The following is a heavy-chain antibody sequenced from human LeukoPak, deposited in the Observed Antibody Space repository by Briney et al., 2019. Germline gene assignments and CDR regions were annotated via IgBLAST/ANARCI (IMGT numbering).Heavy chain of an antibody. Sequence: GGSLRLSCAASGFTFRSYWVHWVRQAPGKGLVWVSRINSDGSSTTYADSVSGRFTISRDNAKNTLYLQMNSLRAEDTAVYYCARDRLSSGWSEPFDYWGQGTLAIVSS. D-gene: IGHD6-19*01. CDR2: INSDGSST. CDR3: ARDRLSSGWSEPFDY. CDR1: GFTFRSYW. J-gene: IGHJ4*02. V-gene: IGHV3-74*03.